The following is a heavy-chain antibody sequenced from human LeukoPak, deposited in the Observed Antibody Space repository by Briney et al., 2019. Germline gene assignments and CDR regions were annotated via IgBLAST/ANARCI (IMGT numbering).Heavy chain of an antibody. CDR1: GYTFTGYY. CDR2: INHNSSGT. J-gene: IGHJ4*02. D-gene: IGHD3-22*01. Sequence: GASVKVSCKASGYTFTGYYMHWVRQARGRGLEWMGWINHNSSGTNYAQKFQGRVTMTRDTTISTAYMELSRLRSDDTAVYYCARVYPYYDSSGYFDYWGQGTLVTVSS. CDR3: ARVYPYYDSSGYFDY. V-gene: IGHV1-2*02.